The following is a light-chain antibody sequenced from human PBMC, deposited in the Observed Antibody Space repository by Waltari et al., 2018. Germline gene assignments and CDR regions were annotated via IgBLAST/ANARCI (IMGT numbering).Light chain of an antibody. CDR1: STNIGDSNL. V-gene: IGLV2-23*02. J-gene: IGLJ3*02. CDR3: CSYSTSGSWM. Sequence: QPALTQPASVSGSPGQSITLPCTATSTNIGDSNLSSWFQPPPANVPQLVMYYVTKRPSGISDRFSGSKSGNTASLTISTLQADDEADYYCCSYSTSGSWMFGGGTKVTVL. CDR2: YVT.